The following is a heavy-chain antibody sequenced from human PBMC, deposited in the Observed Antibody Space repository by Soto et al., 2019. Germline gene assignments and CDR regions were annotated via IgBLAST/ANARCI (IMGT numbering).Heavy chain of an antibody. D-gene: IGHD3-10*01. CDR3: ARGVDQVRVVTPVGHFDY. Sequence: QVQLVQSGAEVKKPGASVKVSCKASGYTFTSYGISWVRQAPGHGLEWMGWISAYNGNTNYAQKLQGRVTMTTDTSTSTVYMELRSLRSDDTAVYYCARGVDQVRVVTPVGHFDYWGQGTLVTVAS. CDR1: GYTFTSYG. CDR2: ISAYNGNT. V-gene: IGHV1-18*01. J-gene: IGHJ4*02.